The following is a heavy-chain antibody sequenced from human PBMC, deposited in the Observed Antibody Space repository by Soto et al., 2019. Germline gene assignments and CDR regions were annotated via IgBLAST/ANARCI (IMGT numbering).Heavy chain of an antibody. Sequence: SETLSLTCTVSGGSISSSSYYWGWIRQPPGKGLEWIGSIYYSGSTYYNPSLKSRVTISVDTSKNQFSLKLSSVTAADTAVYYCASPTYSGYDRYYYYYYMDVWGKGTTVTVSS. CDR1: GGSISSSSYY. CDR2: IYYSGST. D-gene: IGHD5-12*01. CDR3: ASPTYSGYDRYYYYYYMDV. J-gene: IGHJ6*03. V-gene: IGHV4-39*01.